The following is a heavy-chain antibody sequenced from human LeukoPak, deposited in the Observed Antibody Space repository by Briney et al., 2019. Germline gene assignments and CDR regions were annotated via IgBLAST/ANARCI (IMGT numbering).Heavy chain of an antibody. CDR1: GFTFSSYS. D-gene: IGHD4-17*01. V-gene: IGHV3-23*01. Sequence: GGSLRLSCTAAGFTFSSYSMSWVRQGPGTGLEWVSAISGSGDTTFYADSVKGRFTISRDNSKKTLYLQVNSLRAEDTAVYFCAKELTTERTPGVDSWGQGTLVTVSS. CDR2: ISGSGDTT. J-gene: IGHJ4*02. CDR3: AKELTTERTPGVDS.